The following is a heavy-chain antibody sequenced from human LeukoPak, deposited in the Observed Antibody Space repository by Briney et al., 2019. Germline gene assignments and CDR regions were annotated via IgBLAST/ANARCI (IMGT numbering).Heavy chain of an antibody. J-gene: IGHJ6*03. CDR1: GFTFSRYS. D-gene: IGHD5-24*01. V-gene: IGHV3-21*01. CDR3: ARRWLQSWGMDV. Sequence: GSLRLSCVAPGFTFSRYSMNWVRQAPGKGLEWVSYSSSSGSYKYYADSVKGRFTISRDNAKNSLYLQMNSLRAEDTAVYYCARRWLQSWGMDVWGKGTTVTVSS. CDR2: SSSSGSYK.